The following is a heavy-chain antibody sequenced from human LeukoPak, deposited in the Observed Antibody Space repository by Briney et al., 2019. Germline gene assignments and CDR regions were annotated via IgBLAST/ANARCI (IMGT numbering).Heavy chain of an antibody. V-gene: IGHV1-2*02. Sequence: ASVKVSCKASGYTFTDYYMHWVRQAPGQGVEWMGWINPNSGDTNYAQKFQGGVTMTRDTSISTAHMELSRLRSDDTAVYYCARANFLYCSSTTCLFDYWGQGTLVIVSS. D-gene: IGHD2-2*01. CDR1: GYTFTDYY. CDR2: INPNSGDT. CDR3: ARANFLYCSSTTCLFDY. J-gene: IGHJ4*02.